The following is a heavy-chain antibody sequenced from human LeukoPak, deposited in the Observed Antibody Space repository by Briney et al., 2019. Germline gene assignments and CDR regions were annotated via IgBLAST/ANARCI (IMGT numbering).Heavy chain of an antibody. Sequence: SETLSLTCTVSGSSITSYYWSWIRQPPGKGLEWIGYIYDSGSNADYNPSLKSRVTISVDTSKNQFSLKLSSVTAADTAVYYCARGYNWFDPWGQGTLVTVSS. V-gene: IGHV4-59*12. CDR1: GSSITSYY. J-gene: IGHJ5*02. CDR3: ARGYNWFDP. CDR2: IYDSGSNA.